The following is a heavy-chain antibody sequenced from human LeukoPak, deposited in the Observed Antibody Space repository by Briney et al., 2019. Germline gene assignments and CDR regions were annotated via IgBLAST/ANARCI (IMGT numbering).Heavy chain of an antibody. V-gene: IGHV3-48*03. Sequence: PGGSLRLSCAASGFTFSSYEMNWVRQAPGKGLEWVSYISSSGSAIYYADSVKGRFTISRDNAKNSLYLQMNSLRAEDTAVYYCARGELAGTQPNWFDPWGQGTLVTVSS. D-gene: IGHD6-19*01. CDR1: GFTFSSYE. CDR3: ARGELAGTQPNWFDP. CDR2: ISSSGSAI. J-gene: IGHJ5*02.